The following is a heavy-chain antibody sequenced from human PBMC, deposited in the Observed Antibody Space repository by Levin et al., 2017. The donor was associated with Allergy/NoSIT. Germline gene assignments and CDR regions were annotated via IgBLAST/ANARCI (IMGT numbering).Heavy chain of an antibody. V-gene: IGHV3-30-3*01. CDR2: ISTDGSNK. D-gene: IGHD3-22*01. CDR3: ARTHGESSGYYHDY. J-gene: IGHJ4*02. Sequence: GGSLRLSCAASGFTFSSFAMHWVRQAPGKGLEWVAVISTDGSNKYYADSVKGRFTISRDYSKNTLFLQMNSLRAEDTAVYYCARTHGESSGYYHDYWGQGTLVTVSS. CDR1: GFTFSSFA.